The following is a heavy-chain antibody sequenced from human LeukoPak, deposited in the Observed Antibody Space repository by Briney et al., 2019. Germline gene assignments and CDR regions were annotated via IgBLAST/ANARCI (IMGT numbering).Heavy chain of an antibody. V-gene: IGHV4-59*01. CDR1: GGSIRGYY. D-gene: IGHD7-27*01. Sequence: SETLSLTCSVSGGSIRGYYWSWIRQPPGKGLEWIRYIYDSGSSKYNPSLKSRVPISVDTSKNQFSLKLRDVTAADTAVYFCARDSRGNGGLGRLDYWGRGTLVTVSS. J-gene: IGHJ4*02. CDR2: IYDSGSS. CDR3: ARDSRGNGGLGRLDY.